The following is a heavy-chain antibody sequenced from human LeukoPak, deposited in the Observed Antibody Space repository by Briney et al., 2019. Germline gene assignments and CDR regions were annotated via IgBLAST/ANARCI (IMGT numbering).Heavy chain of an antibody. CDR1: GYTFTHYG. CDR3: ARDPLDISRWANAFDI. CDR2: ISHNGNNK. Sequence: PGRSLRLSCVISGYTFTHYGFHWVRQAPGKALEWVAYISHNGNNKYEDSVKGRFTISRDNSKNTLHLQMNGLRAEDTAVYYCARDPLDISRWANAFDIWGQGTTVIVSS. J-gene: IGHJ3*02. D-gene: IGHD5-12*01. V-gene: IGHV3-30*03.